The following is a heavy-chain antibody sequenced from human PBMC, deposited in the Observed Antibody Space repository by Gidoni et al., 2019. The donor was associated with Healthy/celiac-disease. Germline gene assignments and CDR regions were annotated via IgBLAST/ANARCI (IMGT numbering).Heavy chain of an antibody. D-gene: IGHD6-19*01. CDR2: IYYSGST. Sequence: QVQLQESGPGLVKPSETLSLTCTVSGGSISRYYWSWIRQPPGTGLEWIGYIYYSGSTNYNPSLKSRGTISVDTSKNQFSLKLSSVTAADTAVYYCASPSSGWADAFDIWGQGTMVTVSS. J-gene: IGHJ3*02. CDR3: ASPSSGWADAFDI. CDR1: GGSISRYY. V-gene: IGHV4-59*01.